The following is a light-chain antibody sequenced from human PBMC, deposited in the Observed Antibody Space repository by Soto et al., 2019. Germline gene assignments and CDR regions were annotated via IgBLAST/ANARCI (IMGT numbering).Light chain of an antibody. CDR3: QQYTDYSGT. V-gene: IGKV1-5*03. Sequence: DIQMTQFPSTLSASVGDRVTITCRASQNVNSWLAWYQQKPGKAPKLLIYMASNLENGVPSRFRGSGSAADLNLTLSRLQPDEFASDDRQQYTDYSGTFGQGTKVDIK. CDR1: QNVNSW. CDR2: MAS. J-gene: IGKJ1*01.